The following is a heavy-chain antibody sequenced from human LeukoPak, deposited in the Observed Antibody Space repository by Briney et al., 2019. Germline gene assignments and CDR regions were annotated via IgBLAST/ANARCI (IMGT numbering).Heavy chain of an antibody. Sequence: GGSLRLSCVPSGLTFSNYYMHWVRQVPGKGLVWVSHIIQDGSVTSYADSVKGRFTISRDNAKNTVYLQLNNLRAEDTAVYYCATDDYRGLGDWGQGTLVTVSS. CDR2: IIQDGSVT. V-gene: IGHV3-74*01. J-gene: IGHJ4*02. D-gene: IGHD4-11*01. CDR1: GLTFSNYY. CDR3: ATDDYRGLGD.